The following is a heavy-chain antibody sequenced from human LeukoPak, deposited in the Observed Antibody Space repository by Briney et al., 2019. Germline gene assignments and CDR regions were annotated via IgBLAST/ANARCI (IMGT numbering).Heavy chain of an antibody. CDR2: ISAYNGNT. J-gene: IGHJ5*02. CDR1: GYTFTSYG. Sequence: ASVKVSCKASGYTFTSYGISWVRQAPGQGLEWMGWISAYNGNTNYAQKLQGRVTMTTDTSTSIAYMELRSLRSDDTAVYYCARATPRHYGGPMGGNWFDPWGQGTLVTVSS. D-gene: IGHD4-23*01. V-gene: IGHV1-18*01. CDR3: ARATPRHYGGPMGGNWFDP.